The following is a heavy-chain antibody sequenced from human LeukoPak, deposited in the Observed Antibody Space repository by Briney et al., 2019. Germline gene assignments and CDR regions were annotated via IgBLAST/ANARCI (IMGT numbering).Heavy chain of an antibody. V-gene: IGHV4-34*01. CDR3: ARGYVGYYYDSSGWAFDI. CDR2: INHSGST. J-gene: IGHJ3*02. CDR1: GGSFSGYY. Sequence: SEALSLTCAVYGGSFSGYYWSWIRQPPGKGLEWIGEINHSGSTNYNPSLKSRVTISVDTSKNQFSLRLSSVTAADTAVYYCARGYVGYYYDSSGWAFDIWGQGTMVTVSS. D-gene: IGHD3-22*01.